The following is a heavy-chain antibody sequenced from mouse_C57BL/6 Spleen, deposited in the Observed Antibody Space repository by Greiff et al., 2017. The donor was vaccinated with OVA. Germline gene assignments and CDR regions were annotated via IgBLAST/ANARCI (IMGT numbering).Heavy chain of an antibody. D-gene: IGHD2-4*01. Sequence: VPLQPSFVYLLRPVAPVKLSCTASGFNIKNTYMHWVKQRPEQGLEWIGRIDPANGNTKYAPKFQGKATITADTSSNTAYLQLSSLTSEDTAIYYCARFYEYAWGQGTLVTVSA. CDR2: IDPANGNT. J-gene: IGHJ3*01. CDR1: GFNIKNTY. CDR3: ARFYEYA. V-gene: IGHV14-3*01.